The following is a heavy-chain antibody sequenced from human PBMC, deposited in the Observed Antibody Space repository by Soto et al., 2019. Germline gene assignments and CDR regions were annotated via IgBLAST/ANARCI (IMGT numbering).Heavy chain of an antibody. D-gene: IGHD4-17*01. V-gene: IGHV4-59*01. CDR2: IYYSGST. CDR1: GGSISSYY. CDR3: ARSYDYGSNFYEVAFDI. J-gene: IGHJ3*02. Sequence: SETLSLTCTVSGGSISSYYWSWIRQPPGKGLEWIGYIYYSGSTNYNPSLKSRVTISVDTSKNQFSLKLSSVTAADTAVYYCARSYDYGSNFYEVAFDICGQGTMVPVS.